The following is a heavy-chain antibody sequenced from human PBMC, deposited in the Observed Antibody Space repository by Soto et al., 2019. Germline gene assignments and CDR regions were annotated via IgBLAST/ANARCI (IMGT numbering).Heavy chain of an antibody. D-gene: IGHD2-8*01. CDR2: IIPISGTT. J-gene: IGHJ6*02. CDR1: GDVFRSYG. Sequence: SVKVSCKASGDVFRSYGINWVRQAPGQGLEWMGGIIPISGTTNYAQKFQGRVTITADESTDTVYMELSRLRSEDTAVYFCARVRCFNGLCHTADYGMDVWGQGTTVTVSS. CDR3: ARVRCFNGLCHTADYGMDV. V-gene: IGHV1-69*13.